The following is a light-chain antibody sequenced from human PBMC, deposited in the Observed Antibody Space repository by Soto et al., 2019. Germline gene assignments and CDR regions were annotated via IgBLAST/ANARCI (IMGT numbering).Light chain of an antibody. J-gene: IGLJ2*01. CDR1: SSNIGNNA. CDR2: YDD. Sequence: QSVLTQPPSVSAAPGQTVTISCSGSSSNIGNNAVNWYQQLPGKAPKLLIYYDDLLPSGVSDRFSGSKSGTSASLAISGLQSEDEADYYCAAWDDSLNGVVFGGGTKLTVL. CDR3: AAWDDSLNGVV. V-gene: IGLV1-36*01.